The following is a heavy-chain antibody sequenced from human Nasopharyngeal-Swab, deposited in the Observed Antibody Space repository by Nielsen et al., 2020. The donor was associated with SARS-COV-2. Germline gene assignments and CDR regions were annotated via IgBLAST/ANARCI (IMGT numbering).Heavy chain of an antibody. D-gene: IGHD2-2*01. CDR2: ISGSGSFK. CDR1: TFSFSSFE. CDR3: AGRGISISGDYYYYMDV. V-gene: IGHV3-48*03. Sequence: GGSLRLSCAASTFSFSSFEVNLVRQAPGKGLEWISYISGSGSFKYYADSVKGRFTISRDNARKSLYLQMNSLIGEDTGVYYCAGRGISISGDYYYYMDVWGKGTPVTVSS. J-gene: IGHJ6*03.